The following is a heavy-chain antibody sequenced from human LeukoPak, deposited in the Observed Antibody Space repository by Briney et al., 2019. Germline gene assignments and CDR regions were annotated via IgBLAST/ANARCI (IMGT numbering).Heavy chain of an antibody. V-gene: IGHV1-8*03. J-gene: IGHJ5*02. D-gene: IGHD3-22*01. CDR1: GYTFTSYD. CDR2: MNPNSGNT. CDR3: ARDQYYDSKGWFDP. Sequence: ASVKVSCKASGYTFTSYDINWVRQATGQGLEWMGWMNPNSGNTGYAQKFQGRVTITRNTSISTAYMELSSLRSEDTAVYYCARDQYYDSKGWFDPWGQGALVTVSS.